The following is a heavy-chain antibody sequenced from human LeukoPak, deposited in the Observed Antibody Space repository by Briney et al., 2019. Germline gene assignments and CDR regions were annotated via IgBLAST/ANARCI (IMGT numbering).Heavy chain of an antibody. V-gene: IGHV4-61*02. D-gene: IGHD6-19*01. CDR2: MYTSGST. J-gene: IGHJ4*02. CDR3: ARANYIAVAGYFDY. Sequence: SQTLSLTCTVSGGSISSGTYYWSWIRQPAGKGLEWIGRMYTSGSTNYNPSLKSRVTISVDTSKNQFSLKLRSVTAADTAVHYCARANYIAVAGYFDYWGQGTLVTVSS. CDR1: GGSISSGTYY.